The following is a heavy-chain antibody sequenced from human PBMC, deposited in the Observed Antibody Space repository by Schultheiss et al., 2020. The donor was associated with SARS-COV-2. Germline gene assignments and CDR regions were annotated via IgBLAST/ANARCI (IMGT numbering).Heavy chain of an antibody. D-gene: IGHD6-13*01. CDR3: ARDVTAAAGTVFDY. CDR1: GGSISSGGYY. J-gene: IGHJ4*02. CDR2: IYYSGST. V-gene: IGHV4-31*03. Sequence: SETLSLTCTVSGGSISSGGYYWSWIRQHPGKGLEWIGYIYYSGSTYYNPSLKSRVTISVDTSKNQFSLRLSSVTAADTAVYYCARDVTAAAGTVFDYWGQGTLVTVSS.